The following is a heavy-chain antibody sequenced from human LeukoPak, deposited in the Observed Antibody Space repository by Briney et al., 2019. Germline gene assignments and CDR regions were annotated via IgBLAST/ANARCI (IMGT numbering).Heavy chain of an antibody. CDR1: GGSISSGDYY. D-gene: IGHD6-19*01. V-gene: IGHV4-30-4*01. J-gene: IGHJ4*02. Sequence: SETLSLTCTVSGGSISSGDYYWSWIRQPPGKGLEWIGYIYYSGSTYYNPSLKSRVTISVDTSKNQFSLKLTSVTAADTALYYCARQSGFMAVAIDYWGQGTLVTVSS. CDR3: ARQSGFMAVAIDY. CDR2: IYYSGST.